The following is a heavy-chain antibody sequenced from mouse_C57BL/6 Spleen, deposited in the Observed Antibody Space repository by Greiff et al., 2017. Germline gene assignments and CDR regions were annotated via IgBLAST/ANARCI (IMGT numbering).Heavy chain of an antibody. CDR1: GYAFSSSW. J-gene: IGHJ1*03. CDR2: IYPGDGDT. CDR3: ARGGNYYGSSYGYFDV. D-gene: IGHD1-1*01. Sequence: QVQLQQSGPELVKPGASVKISCKASGYAFSSSWMNWVKQRPGKGLEWIGRIYPGDGDTNYNGKFKGKATLTADKSSSTAYMQLSSLTSEDSAVCFCARGGNYYGSSYGYFDVWGTGTTVTVSS. V-gene: IGHV1-82*01.